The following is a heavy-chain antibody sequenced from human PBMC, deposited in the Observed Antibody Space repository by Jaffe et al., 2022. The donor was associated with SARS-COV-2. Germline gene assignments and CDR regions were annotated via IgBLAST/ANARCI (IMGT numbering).Heavy chain of an antibody. J-gene: IGHJ4*02. CDR3: AKDSRGSYTCPRE. D-gene: IGHD1-26*01. Sequence: EVQLVESGGGLVQPGRSLRLSCAASGFTFDDYAMHWVRQAPGKGLEWVSGISWNSGSIGYADSVKGRFTISRDNAKNSLYLQMNSLRAEDTALYYCAKDSRGSYTCPREWGQGTLVTVSS. V-gene: IGHV3-9*01. CDR1: GFTFDDYA. CDR2: ISWNSGSI.